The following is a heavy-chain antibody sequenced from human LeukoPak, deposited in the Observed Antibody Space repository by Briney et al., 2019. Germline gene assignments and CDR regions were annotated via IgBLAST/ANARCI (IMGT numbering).Heavy chain of an antibody. CDR1: GGSISSSSYY. D-gene: IGHD2-2*01. J-gene: IGHJ5*02. CDR2: IYYSGST. CDR3: ARQADIVVVPAAMFDP. Sequence: PSETLSLTCTDSGGSISSSSYYWGWIRQPPGKGLEWIGSIYYSGSTYYNPSLKSRVTISVDTSKNQFSLKLSSVTAADTAVYYCARQADIVVVPAAMFDPWGQGTLVTVSP. V-gene: IGHV4-39*01.